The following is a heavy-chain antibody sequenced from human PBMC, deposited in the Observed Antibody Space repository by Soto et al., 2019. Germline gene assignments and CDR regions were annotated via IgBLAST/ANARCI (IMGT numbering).Heavy chain of an antibody. D-gene: IGHD2-21*02. CDR1: GFTFNTYG. V-gene: IGHV3-23*01. CDR3: ARIGPYCGGDCYPDFDF. J-gene: IGHJ4*02. CDR2: VSGSGGGT. Sequence: GSLRLSCAASGFTFNTYGMTWVRQAPGKGLEWVSTVSGSGGGTYYADSVKGRFTISRVNSKNTMYLQMSNLRAEDTAVYFCARIGPYCGGDCYPDFDFWGLGTPVTVSS.